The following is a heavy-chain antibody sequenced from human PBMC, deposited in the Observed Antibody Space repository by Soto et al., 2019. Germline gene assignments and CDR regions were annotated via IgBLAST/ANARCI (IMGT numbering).Heavy chain of an antibody. J-gene: IGHJ4*02. D-gene: IGHD3-3*01. CDR3: ARAGYDFWSGYSVHLDY. Sequence: QVQLQESGPGLVKPSETLSLTCTVSGGSISSYYWSWIRQPPGKGLEWIGYIYYSGSTNYNPSLKSRVTISVDTSKNQFSLKLSSVTAADTAVYYCARAGYDFWSGYSVHLDYWGQGTLVTVSS. V-gene: IGHV4-59*01. CDR2: IYYSGST. CDR1: GGSISSYY.